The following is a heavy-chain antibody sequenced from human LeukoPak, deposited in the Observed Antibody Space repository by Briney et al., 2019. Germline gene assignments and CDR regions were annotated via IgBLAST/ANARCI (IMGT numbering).Heavy chain of an antibody. Sequence: PSQTLSLTCTVSGGSIRIGSYYWTWIRQPAGKGLEWIGYIYYSGSTNYNPSLKSRVTISVDTSKNQFSLKLSSVTAADTAVYYCARPYCSGGSCYPLDAFDIWGQGTMVTVSS. CDR1: GGSIRIGSYY. CDR3: ARPYCSGGSCYPLDAFDI. V-gene: IGHV4-61*09. CDR2: IYYSGST. J-gene: IGHJ3*02. D-gene: IGHD2-15*01.